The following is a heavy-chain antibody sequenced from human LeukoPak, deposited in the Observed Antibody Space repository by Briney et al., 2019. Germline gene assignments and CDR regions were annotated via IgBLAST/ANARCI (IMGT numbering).Heavy chain of an antibody. Sequence: SQTLSLTCTVSGGSISSGGYYWSWIRQHPGKGLEWIGYSYYSGSTYYNPSLKSRVTISVDTSKNQFSLKLSSVTAADTAVYYCARDIVSYYDSSGCPESWGQGTLVTVSS. J-gene: IGHJ4*02. D-gene: IGHD3-22*01. CDR2: SYYSGST. CDR1: GGSISSGGYY. V-gene: IGHV4-31*03. CDR3: ARDIVSYYDSSGCPES.